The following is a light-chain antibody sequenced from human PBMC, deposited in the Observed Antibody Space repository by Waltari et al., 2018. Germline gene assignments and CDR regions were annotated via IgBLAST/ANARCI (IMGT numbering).Light chain of an antibody. CDR1: SSHIGNNY. J-gene: IGLJ3*02. Sequence: QSVLTQPPSASGTPGQRVTISCSGSSSHIGNNYVYWYQHLPGAAPKLLIFKNNQRPAGVPDRFSDSKSGTSASLAISGLRSEDEADYYCAAWDDSLSSLVFGGGTKLSVL. CDR3: AAWDDSLSSLV. CDR2: KNN. V-gene: IGLV1-47*01.